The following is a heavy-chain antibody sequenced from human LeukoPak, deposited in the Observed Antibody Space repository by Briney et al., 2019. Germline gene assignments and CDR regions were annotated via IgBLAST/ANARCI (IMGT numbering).Heavy chain of an antibody. V-gene: IGHV1-18*01. CDR2: ISPNNGNT. J-gene: IGHJ4*02. Sequence: ASVKVSCKASGYTFTRYGITWVRQAPGQGLEWMSWISPNNGNTNYAQKLQGRITMTTDTSTTTAYMELRSLRSDDTAVYYCARGQASGSYFALDDWGQGTLVTVSS. CDR1: GYTFTRYG. D-gene: IGHD1-26*01. CDR3: ARGQASGSYFALDD.